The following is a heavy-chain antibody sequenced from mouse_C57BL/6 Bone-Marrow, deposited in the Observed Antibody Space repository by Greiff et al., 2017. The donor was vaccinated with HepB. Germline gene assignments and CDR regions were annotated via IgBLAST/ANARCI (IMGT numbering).Heavy chain of an antibody. V-gene: IGHV1-26*01. Sequence: EVQLQQSGPELVKPGASVKISCKASGYTFTDYYMNWVKQSHGKSLEWIGDINPNNGGTSYNQKFKGKATLTVDKSSSTAYMELRSLTSEDSAVYYCAYLRWLKDVDVWGTGTTVTVSS. D-gene: IGHD2-1*01. CDR3: AYLRWLKDVDV. J-gene: IGHJ1*03. CDR1: GYTFTDYY. CDR2: INPNNGGT.